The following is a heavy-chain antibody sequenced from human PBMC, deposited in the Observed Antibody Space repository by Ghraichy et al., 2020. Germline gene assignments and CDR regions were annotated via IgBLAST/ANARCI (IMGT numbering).Heavy chain of an antibody. V-gene: IGHV4-59*01. D-gene: IGHD1-26*01. Sequence: SETLSLTCTVSGGSISSYYWSWIRQPPGKGLEWIGYIYYSGSTNYNPSLKSRVTISVDTSNNQFSLKLSSVTAADTAVYYCARDERWEGFDYWGQGTLVTVSS. CDR3: ARDERWEGFDY. CDR1: GGSISSYY. J-gene: IGHJ4*02. CDR2: IYYSGST.